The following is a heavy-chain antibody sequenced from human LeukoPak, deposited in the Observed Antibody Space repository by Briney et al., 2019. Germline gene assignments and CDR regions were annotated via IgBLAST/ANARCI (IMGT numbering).Heavy chain of an antibody. CDR2: IYHSGST. J-gene: IGHJ4*02. CDR1: GYSISSGYY. CDR3: ARGDYGDYQPNFDY. V-gene: IGHV4-38-2*02. D-gene: IGHD4-17*01. Sequence: SQTLSLTCTVSGYSISSGYYWGWIRPPPGKGLEWIGSIYHSGSTYYNPSLKSRVTISVDTSKNQFSLKLSSVTAADTAVYYCARGDYGDYQPNFDYWGQGTLVTVSS.